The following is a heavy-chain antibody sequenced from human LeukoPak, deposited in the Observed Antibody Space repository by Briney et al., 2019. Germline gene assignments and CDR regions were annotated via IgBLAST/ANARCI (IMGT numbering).Heavy chain of an antibody. D-gene: IGHD6-25*01. CDR3: ARVTPIAAAGSDYFDY. CDR1: GGSMSGYY. V-gene: IGHV4-59*01. J-gene: IGHJ4*02. Sequence: SETLSLTCTVSGGSMSGYYWSWIRQPPGKGLDWIGYIYYTGSTNYNPSLKSRVTISVDTSKNQFSLKLSCVTAADAAVYYCARVTPIAAAGSDYFDYWGQGTLVTVSS. CDR2: IYYTGST.